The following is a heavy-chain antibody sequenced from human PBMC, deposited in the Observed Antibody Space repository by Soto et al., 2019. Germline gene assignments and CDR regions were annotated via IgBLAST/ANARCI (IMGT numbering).Heavy chain of an antibody. Sequence: GGSLRLSCTASGFTFGDDAMSWFRQAPGKGLEWVGFIRSKAYGGTTEYAASVKGRFTISRDDSKSIAYLQMNSLKTEDTAVYYCTRATSGSDGWNFDYWGQGTLVTVSS. CDR1: GFTFGDDA. CDR2: IRSKAYGGTT. CDR3: TRATSGSDGWNFDY. J-gene: IGHJ4*02. V-gene: IGHV3-49*03. D-gene: IGHD1-26*01.